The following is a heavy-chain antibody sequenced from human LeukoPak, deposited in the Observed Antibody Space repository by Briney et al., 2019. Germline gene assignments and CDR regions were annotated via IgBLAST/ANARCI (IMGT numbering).Heavy chain of an antibody. CDR2: IIPIFGTA. CDR3: ARGGDYGAAFDY. V-gene: IGHV1-69*05. Sequence: ASVKVSCKASGGTFSSYAISWVRQAPGQGLEWMGGIIPIFGTANYAQKFQGRVTITTDESTSTAYMELSSLRSEDTAVYYCARGGDYGAAFDYWGQGTLVTVSS. D-gene: IGHD4-17*01. CDR1: GGTFSSYA. J-gene: IGHJ4*02.